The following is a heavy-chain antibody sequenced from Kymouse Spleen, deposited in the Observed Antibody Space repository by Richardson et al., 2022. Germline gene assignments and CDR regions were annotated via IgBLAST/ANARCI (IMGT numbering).Heavy chain of an antibody. Sequence: QVQLQQWGAGLLKPSETLSLTCAVYGGSFSGYYWSWIRQPPGKGLEWIGEINHSGSTNYNPSLKSRVTISVDTSKNQFSLKLSSVTAADTAVYYCARGLRITMVRGVRDYYYGMDVWGQGTTVTVSS. CDR2: INHSGST. V-gene: IGHV4-34*01. J-gene: IGHJ6*02. CDR3: ARGLRITMVRGVRDYYYGMDV. CDR1: GGSFSGYY. D-gene: IGHD3-10*01.